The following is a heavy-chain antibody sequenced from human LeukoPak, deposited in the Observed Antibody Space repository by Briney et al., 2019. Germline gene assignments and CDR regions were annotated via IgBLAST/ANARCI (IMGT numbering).Heavy chain of an antibody. CDR1: GFTFSSYS. CDR3: TTAAGLPNYYYYYMDV. V-gene: IGHV3-21*01. J-gene: IGHJ6*03. Sequence: GGSLRLSCAASGFTFSSYSMNWVRQAPGKGLEWVSSISSSSSYIYYADSVKGRFTISRDNAKNSLYLQMNSLRAEDTAVYYCTTAAGLPNYYYYYMDVWGKGTTVTVSS. CDR2: ISSSSSYI.